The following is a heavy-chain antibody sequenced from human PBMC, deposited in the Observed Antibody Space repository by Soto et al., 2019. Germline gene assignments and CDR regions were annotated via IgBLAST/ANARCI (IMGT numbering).Heavy chain of an antibody. D-gene: IGHD3-9*01. CDR3: ARDGNYDILTGYPRENAFDI. V-gene: IGHV1-18*01. CDR2: ISAYNGNT. CDR1: GYTFTSYG. Sequence: QVQLVQSGAEVKKPGASVKVSCKASGYTFTSYGISWVRQAPGQGLEWMGWISAYNGNTNYAQKLQGRVTMTTDTSTSTAYMELRSLRSDDTAMYYCARDGNYDILTGYPRENAFDIWGQGTMVTVSS. J-gene: IGHJ3*02.